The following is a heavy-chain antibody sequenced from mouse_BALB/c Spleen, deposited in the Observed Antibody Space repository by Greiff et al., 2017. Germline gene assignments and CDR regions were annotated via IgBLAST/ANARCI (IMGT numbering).Heavy chain of an antibody. CDR1: GFTFTDYA. V-gene: IGHV1S137*01. J-gene: IGHJ3*01. CDR2: ISTYYGDA. CDR3: ARWGYDGFAY. D-gene: IGHD2-2*01. Sequence: QVQLMQSGAELVRPGVSVKLSCTGSGFTFTDYAMPWVKQSHAKSLEWIGVISTYYGDASYNQKFKGKATMTVDKSSSTAYMELARLTSEDSAIYYCARWGYDGFAYWGQGTLVTVSA.